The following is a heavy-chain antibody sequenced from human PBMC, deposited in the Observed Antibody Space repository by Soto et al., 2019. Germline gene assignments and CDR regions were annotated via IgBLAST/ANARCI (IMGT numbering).Heavy chain of an antibody. J-gene: IGHJ6*02. CDR1: GFTFSDYY. CDR3: ARESSNYGMDV. V-gene: IGHV3-11*05. Sequence: AGGSMRLSCAAAGFTFSDYYMSWIRQAPGKGLEWVSYISSSISYTNYADSVKGRFTISRDNAKNSLYLQMKSLRAEDTAVYYCARESSNYGMDVWGQGTTVTVSS. CDR2: ISSSISYT. D-gene: IGHD6-13*01.